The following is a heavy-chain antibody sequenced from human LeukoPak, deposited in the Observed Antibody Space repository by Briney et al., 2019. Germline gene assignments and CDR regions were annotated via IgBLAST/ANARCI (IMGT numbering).Heavy chain of an antibody. CDR1: GFTFSSYG. Sequence: PGRSLRLSCAASGFTFSSYGMHWVRQAPGKGLEWVAVIWYDGSNKYYADSVKGRFTISRDNSKNTLHLQMNSLRAEDTAVYYCARRSGLGKATVPFGGHFDSWGQGTLVTVSS. CDR3: ARRSGLGKATVPFGGHFDS. D-gene: IGHD4-17*01. V-gene: IGHV3-33*01. CDR2: IWYDGSNK. J-gene: IGHJ4*02.